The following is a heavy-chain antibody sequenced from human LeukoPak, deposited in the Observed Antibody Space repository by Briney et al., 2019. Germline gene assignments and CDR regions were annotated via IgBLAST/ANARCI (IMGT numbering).Heavy chain of an antibody. CDR3: ARFIAMGRWLQSNPRNGMDV. J-gene: IGHJ6*02. Sequence: GESLKISCKGSGYSFTSYWIGWVRQMPGKGLEWMGIIYPGDSDTRYSPSFQGQVTISADKSISTAYLQWSSLKASDTAMYYCARFIAMGRWLQSNPRNGMDVWGQGTTVTVSS. CDR2: IYPGDSDT. CDR1: GYSFTSYW. D-gene: IGHD5-24*01. V-gene: IGHV5-51*01.